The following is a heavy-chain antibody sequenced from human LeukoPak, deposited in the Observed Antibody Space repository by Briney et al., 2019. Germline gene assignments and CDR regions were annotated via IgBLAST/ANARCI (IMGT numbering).Heavy chain of an antibody. Sequence: GGSLRLSCAASGFTFSSYAMSWVRQAPGKGLEWVSSISGSGDSTFYADSVKGRFSISRDNSKNTLYLQVNGLRTEDTAVYYCAKDRLLNCRGDCYIFDYWGQGTVVTVSS. CDR3: AKDRLLNCRGDCYIFDY. J-gene: IGHJ4*02. V-gene: IGHV3-23*01. D-gene: IGHD2-21*02. CDR2: ISGSGDST. CDR1: GFTFSSYA.